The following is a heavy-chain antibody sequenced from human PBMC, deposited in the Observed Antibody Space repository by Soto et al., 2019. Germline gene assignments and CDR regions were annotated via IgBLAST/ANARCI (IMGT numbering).Heavy chain of an antibody. CDR2: INPNSGGT. J-gene: IGHJ5*02. CDR1: GYTFTGYY. CDR3: ARDIVVVVAANPDSNWFDP. D-gene: IGHD2-15*01. V-gene: IGHV1-2*02. Sequence: ASVKVSFKASGYTFTGYYMHWVRQAPGQGLEWMGWINPNSGGTNYAQKFQGRVTMTRDTPISTAYMELSRLRSDDTAVYYCARDIVVVVAANPDSNWFDPWGQGTLVTVSS.